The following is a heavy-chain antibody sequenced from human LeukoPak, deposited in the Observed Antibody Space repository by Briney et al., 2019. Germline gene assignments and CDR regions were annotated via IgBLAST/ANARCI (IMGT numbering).Heavy chain of an antibody. CDR3: ASRNDLLTGYVFAF. J-gene: IGHJ4*02. Sequence: SETLSLTCTVSGGSVSSSIYYWGWIRQPPGKGLEWIGSIYYSGSTSYNPSLKSRVTISVDTSKNQFSLKLTSVTAADTAVYYCASRNDLLTGYVFAFWGQGTLVTVSS. V-gene: IGHV4-39*01. CDR2: IYYSGST. D-gene: IGHD3-9*01. CDR1: GGSVSSSIYY.